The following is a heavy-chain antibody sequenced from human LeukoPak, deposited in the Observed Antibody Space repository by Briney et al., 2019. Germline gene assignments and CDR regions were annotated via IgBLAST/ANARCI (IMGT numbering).Heavy chain of an antibody. J-gene: IGHJ3*02. CDR3: ARDSPADWFGDHPFDI. V-gene: IGHV1-2*02. Sequence: ASVKVSCKASGYTLISYYIYWVRQAPGQGLEWTGWIHPNSGGTKSAPKFQGRVTMTRDASISTAYMELSSLRPDDTAVYYCARDSPADWFGDHPFDIWGQGTMVTVSS. CDR2: IHPNSGGT. CDR1: GYTLISYY. D-gene: IGHD3-10*01.